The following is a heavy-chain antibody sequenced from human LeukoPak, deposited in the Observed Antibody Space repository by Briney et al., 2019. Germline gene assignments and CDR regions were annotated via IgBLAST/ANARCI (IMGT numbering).Heavy chain of an antibody. CDR2: IYSGGST. V-gene: IGHV3-66*01. Sequence: RGSLRLSCAASGFTVSTNYMSWVGQAPGKGLEWVSLIYSGGSTFYADSVKGRFTISRDNSKNTLFLQMNSLRADDTAVYYCARGGDWPYYFDYWGEGTLVPVSS. J-gene: IGHJ4*02. D-gene: IGHD3/OR15-3a*01. CDR1: GFTVSTNY. CDR3: ARGGDWPYYFDY.